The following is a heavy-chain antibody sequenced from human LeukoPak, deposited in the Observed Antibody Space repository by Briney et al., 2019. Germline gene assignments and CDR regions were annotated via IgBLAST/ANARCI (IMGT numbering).Heavy chain of an antibody. J-gene: IGHJ6*02. CDR2: IIPILGIA. CDR1: GGTFSSYA. D-gene: IGHD3-10*01. V-gene: IGHV1-69*04. CDR3: AGDKWDYYGSGSYYRDYYYGMDV. Sequence: SVKVSCKASGGTFSSYAISWVRQAPGQGLEWMGRIIPILGIASYAQKFQGRVTITADKSTSTAYMELSSLRSEDTAVYYCAGDKWDYYGSGSYYRDYYYGMDVWDQGTTVTVSS.